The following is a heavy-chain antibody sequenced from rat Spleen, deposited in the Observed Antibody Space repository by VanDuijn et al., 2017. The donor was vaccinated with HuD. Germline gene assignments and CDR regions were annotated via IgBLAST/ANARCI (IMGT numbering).Heavy chain of an antibody. J-gene: IGHJ4*01. V-gene: IGHV3-3*01. CDR1: GYSLTSGYG. CDR3: ARSFSYVMDA. Sequence: EVQLQESGPGLVKPSQSLSLSCSVTGYSLTSGYGWNWIRKFPGNKLEWMGYINNAGSTKYNPPLQSQISITRDTSKNQFFLQLTSVTTEDTATYYCARSFSYVMDAWGQGASVTVSS. CDR2: INNAGST.